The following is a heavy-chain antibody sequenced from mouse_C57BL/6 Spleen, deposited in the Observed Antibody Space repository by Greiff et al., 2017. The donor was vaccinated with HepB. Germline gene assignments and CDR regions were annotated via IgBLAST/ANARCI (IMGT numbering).Heavy chain of an antibody. D-gene: IGHD2-3*01. V-gene: IGHV5-16*01. CDR3: ARESDGPFDY. J-gene: IGHJ2*01. CDR2: INYDGSST. Sequence: EVQLVESEGGLVQPGRSMKLSCTASGFTFSDYYMAWVRQVPEKGLEWVANINYDGSSTYYLDSLKSRFIISRDNAKNILYLQMSSLKSEDTATYYCARESDGPFDYWGQGTTLTVSS. CDR1: GFTFSDYY.